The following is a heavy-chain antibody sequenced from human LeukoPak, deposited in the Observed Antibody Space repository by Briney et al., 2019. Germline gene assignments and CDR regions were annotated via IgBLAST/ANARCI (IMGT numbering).Heavy chain of an antibody. CDR3: ARLQNNDFWSGYLHNWFDP. CDR2: IYTTGHS. D-gene: IGHD3-3*01. J-gene: IGHJ5*02. V-gene: IGHV4-4*09. CDR1: GDSITNYY. Sequence: SETLSLTCTVSGDSITNYYWSWIRQPPGKGLEWIGYIYTTGHSNYNPSLKSRLTMSVDSSRNHFSLKPTSVTAADSAVYYCARLQNNDFWSGYLHNWFDPWGQGTLVIVSS.